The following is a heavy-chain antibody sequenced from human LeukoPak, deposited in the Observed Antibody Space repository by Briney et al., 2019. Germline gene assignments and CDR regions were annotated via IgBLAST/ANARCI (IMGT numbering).Heavy chain of an antibody. J-gene: IGHJ3*02. CDR2: IYTSGST. CDR1: GGSISSGSYY. V-gene: IGHV4-61*02. CDR3: ASTLTGWLQSADDAFDM. Sequence: PWETVSLTCTVSGGSISSGSYYWSWIRQPAGMGLEWIGRIYTSGSTNYNPSLKSRVTISVDTSKNQFSLKLSSVTAGESAVLYCASTLTGWLQSADDAFDMSGPGTMGTASS. D-gene: IGHD5-24*01.